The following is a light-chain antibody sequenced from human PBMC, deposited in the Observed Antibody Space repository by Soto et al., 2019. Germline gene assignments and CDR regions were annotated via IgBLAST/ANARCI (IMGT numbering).Light chain of an antibody. J-gene: IGKJ1*01. Sequence: DIQMTQSPSSVSASVGDRVNITCRASQGISSWLAWYQQKPGKDTKLLIYAAYSLQSGVPSRFSGSGSETNFTLTISSMQPEDVATYYCQKYNSAPWTGGQGNKLDIK. CDR3: QKYNSAPWT. CDR2: AAY. CDR1: QGISSW. V-gene: IGKV1-12*01.